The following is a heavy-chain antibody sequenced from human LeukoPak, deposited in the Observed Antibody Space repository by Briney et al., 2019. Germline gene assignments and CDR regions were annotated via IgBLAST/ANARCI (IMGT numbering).Heavy chain of an antibody. CDR1: GYSISSGYY. Sequence: SETLSLTCAVSGYSISSGYYWGWIRQPAGKGLEWIGRIYTSGSTNYNPSLKSRVTMSVDTSKNQFSLKLSSVTAADTAVYYCARYGYSYGPTYFDYWGQGTLVTVSS. CDR2: IYTSGST. D-gene: IGHD5-18*01. V-gene: IGHV4-4*07. CDR3: ARYGYSYGPTYFDY. J-gene: IGHJ4*02.